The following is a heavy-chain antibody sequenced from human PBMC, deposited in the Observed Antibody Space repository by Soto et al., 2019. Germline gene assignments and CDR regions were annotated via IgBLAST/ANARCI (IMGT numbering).Heavy chain of an antibody. J-gene: IGHJ6*02. D-gene: IGHD2-2*01. CDR3: ARDIVVVPAAPYDYGMDV. CDR1: GFTFSSYA. Sequence: ESGGGVVQPGRSLRLYCAASGFTFSSYAMHWVRQAPGKGLEWVAVILYDGSNKYYAESVKGRFTISRDNSKNTLYLQMNSQRDEDTAVYYCARDIVVVPAAPYDYGMDVWGQGTTVTVSS. V-gene: IGHV3-30-3*01. CDR2: ILYDGSNK.